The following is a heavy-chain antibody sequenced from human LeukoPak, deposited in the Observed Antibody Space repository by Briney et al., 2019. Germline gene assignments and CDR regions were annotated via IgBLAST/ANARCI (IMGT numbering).Heavy chain of an antibody. J-gene: IGHJ4*02. CDR2: DTGRGGTT. D-gene: IGHD6-19*01. V-gene: IGHV3-23*01. CDR1: GFTFSSYA. CDR3: AKVRYSGGWYGRFDY. Sequence: GGSPRLSCAASGFTFSSYAMSWVRQAPGKGLEWVSTDTGRGGTTYYADSVKGRFTISRDNSKNKLFLQMKSLRAEDTATYYCAKVRYSGGWYGRFDYWGQGTLVTVSS.